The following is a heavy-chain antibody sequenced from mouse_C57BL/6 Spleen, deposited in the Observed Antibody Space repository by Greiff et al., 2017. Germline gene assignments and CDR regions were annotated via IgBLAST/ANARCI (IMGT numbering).Heavy chain of an antibody. CDR2: ISSGGDYI. J-gene: IGHJ4*01. CDR3: TREGTVVATGAMDY. Sequence: EVKVEESGEGLVKPGGSLKLSCAASGFTFSSYAMSWVRQTPEKRLEWVAYISSGGDYIYYADPVKGRFTISRDNARNTLYLQMSSLKSEDTAMYYCTREGTVVATGAMDYWGQGTSVTVSS. CDR1: GFTFSSYA. D-gene: IGHD1-1*01. V-gene: IGHV5-9-1*02.